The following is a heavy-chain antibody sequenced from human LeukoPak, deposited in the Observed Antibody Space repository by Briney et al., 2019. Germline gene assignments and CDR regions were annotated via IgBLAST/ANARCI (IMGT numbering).Heavy chain of an antibody. J-gene: IGHJ4*02. CDR3: ARQAYYYDSGGYYFGRNFDY. D-gene: IGHD3-22*01. V-gene: IGHV5-51*01. CDR1: GYSFTSYW. Sequence: GESLKISCKGSGYSFTSYWIGWVRQMPGKGLEWMGIIYPGDSDTRYSPSFRGQVTISADKSISTAYLQWSSLKASDTAMYYCARQAYYYDSGGYYFGRNFDYWGQGTLVTVSS. CDR2: IYPGDSDT.